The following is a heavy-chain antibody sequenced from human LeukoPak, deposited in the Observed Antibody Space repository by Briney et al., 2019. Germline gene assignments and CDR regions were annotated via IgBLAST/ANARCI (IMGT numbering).Heavy chain of an antibody. CDR3: ASTWRGYSGYDTFDY. V-gene: IGHV3-48*01. D-gene: IGHD5-12*01. CDR1: GFTFSSYS. Sequence: GGSLRLSCAASGFTFSSYSMNWVRQAPGKGLEWVSYISSSSSTIYYADSVKGRFTISRDNAKNSLYLQMSSLRAEDTAVYYCASTWRGYSGYDTFDYWGQGTLVTVSS. J-gene: IGHJ4*02. CDR2: ISSSSSTI.